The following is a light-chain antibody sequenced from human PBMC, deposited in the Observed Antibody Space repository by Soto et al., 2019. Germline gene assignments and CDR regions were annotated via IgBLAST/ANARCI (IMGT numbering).Light chain of an antibody. CDR3: AAWDSSLGGPA. Sequence: LTQPPSASATPGQRVTISCSGSDSNIGSKYVYWYQQLLGTAPKLLMYRNNQRPSGVPDRFSGSKSGTSASLAINGLRSEDEADYYCAAWDSSLGGPAFGGGTQLTVL. V-gene: IGLV1-47*01. CDR1: DSNIGSKY. CDR2: RNN. J-gene: IGLJ2*01.